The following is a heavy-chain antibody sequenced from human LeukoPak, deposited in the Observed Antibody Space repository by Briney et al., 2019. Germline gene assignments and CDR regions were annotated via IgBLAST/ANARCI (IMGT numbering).Heavy chain of an antibody. CDR2: MNPNSGSP. J-gene: IGHJ5*02. CDR3: ARGTPMAAAATPRWFDP. CDR1: GYTFSSYD. V-gene: IGHV1-8*01. D-gene: IGHD6-25*01. Sequence: ASVKVSCTASGYTFSSYDINWVRQAPGQGLEWMGWMNPNSGSPGYAQKFQGRVTLTRDPSTSTAYMELSSLRSEDTAVYYCARGTPMAAAATPRWFDPWGQGTLVTVSS.